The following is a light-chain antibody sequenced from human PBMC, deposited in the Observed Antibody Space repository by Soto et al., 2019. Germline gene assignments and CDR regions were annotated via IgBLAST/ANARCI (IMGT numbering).Light chain of an antibody. J-gene: IGKJ2*01. CDR2: AAS. Sequence: EIVLTQSPGTLSLSPGERATLSCRTSQTVSSSYLAWYQQKPGQAPRLLIYAASYRATGIPDRFSGSGSGTDFTLTISRLEPEDFAMYYCQQYHTSPRTFGQGTKVDIK. CDR3: QQYHTSPRT. CDR1: QTVSSSY. V-gene: IGKV3-20*01.